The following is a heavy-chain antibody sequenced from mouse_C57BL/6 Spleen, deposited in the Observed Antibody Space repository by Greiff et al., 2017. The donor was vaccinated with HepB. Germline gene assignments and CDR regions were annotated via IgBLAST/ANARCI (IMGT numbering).Heavy chain of an antibody. CDR3: ASRIRGWFAY. CDR2: IYPGDGDT. V-gene: IGHV1-82*01. CDR1: GYAFSSSW. J-gene: IGHJ3*01. Sequence: VQLQQSGPELVKPGASVKISCKASGYAFSSSWMNWVKQRPGKGLEWIGRIYPGDGDTNYNGKFKGKATLTEDKSSSTAYMQLSSLTSEDSAVYFCASRIRGWFAYWGQGTLVTVSA.